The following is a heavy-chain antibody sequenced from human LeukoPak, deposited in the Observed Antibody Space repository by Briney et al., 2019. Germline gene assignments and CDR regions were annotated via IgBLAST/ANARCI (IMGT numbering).Heavy chain of an antibody. CDR3: ARRVVVILDNVFDY. D-gene: IGHD3-22*01. CDR2: IYYSGST. J-gene: IGHJ4*02. Sequence: SETLSLTCTVSGGPISSSSYYWGWIRQPPGKGLERIGSIYYSGSTYYNPSLKSRVTISVDTSKNQFSLKLSSVTAADTAVYYCARRVVVILDNVFDYWGQGTLVTVSS. V-gene: IGHV4-39*01. CDR1: GGPISSSSYY.